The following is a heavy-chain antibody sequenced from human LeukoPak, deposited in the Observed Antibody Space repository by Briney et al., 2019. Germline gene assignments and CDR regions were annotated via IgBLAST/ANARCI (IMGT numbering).Heavy chain of an antibody. D-gene: IGHD4-23*01. Sequence: KPSETLSLTCAVYGGSFSGYYWSWIRQPPGKGREWIGEINHSGSTNYNPSLKRRVTIAVATPKHQFSLKLSSVTAADTAVYYCARGYRYGGNLYYFDYWGQGTLVTVSS. V-gene: IGHV4-34*01. CDR3: ARGYRYGGNLYYFDY. CDR1: GGSFSGYY. J-gene: IGHJ4*02. CDR2: INHSGST.